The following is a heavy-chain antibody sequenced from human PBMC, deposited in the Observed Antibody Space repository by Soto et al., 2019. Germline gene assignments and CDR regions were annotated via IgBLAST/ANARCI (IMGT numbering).Heavy chain of an antibody. Sequence: QVQLVESGGGVVQPGRSLRLSCAASGFTFSSYGMHWVRQAPGKGLEWVAVISYDGSNKYYEDSGKGRFTISRDNSKNTLYLRMNSLRAEETAVYYWANDLQWITMVLGVIRSSGMEVWGQGTKVTVSS. V-gene: IGHV3-30*18. CDR2: ISYDGSNK. CDR1: GFTFSSYG. D-gene: IGHD3-10*01. CDR3: ANDLQWITMVLGVIRSSGMEV. J-gene: IGHJ6*02.